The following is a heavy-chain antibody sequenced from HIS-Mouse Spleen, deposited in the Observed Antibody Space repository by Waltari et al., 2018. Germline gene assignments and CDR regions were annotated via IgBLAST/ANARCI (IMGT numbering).Heavy chain of an antibody. V-gene: IGHV4-39*07. CDR2: CYYSGST. J-gene: IGHJ2*01. Sequence: QLQLQESGPGLVKPSETLSLTCTVSGGSISSSSYYWGWIRQPPGKGLEWSGRCYYSGSTYYNPTLKSRVTISVDTSKNQFSLKLSSVTAADTAVYYCAREIPYSSSWYDWYFDLWGRGTLVTVSS. CDR1: GGSISSSSYY. D-gene: IGHD6-13*01. CDR3: AREIPYSSSWYDWYFDL.